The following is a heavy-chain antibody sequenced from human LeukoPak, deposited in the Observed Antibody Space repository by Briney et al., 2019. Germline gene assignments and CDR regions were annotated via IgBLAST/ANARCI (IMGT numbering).Heavy chain of an antibody. J-gene: IGHJ3*02. Sequence: GGSLRLSCAASGFTFSNYWMHWVRQAPGKGLVWVSRIKSDGSRTDYADSVKGRFTISRDNAKNTLYLQMNSLRAEDTAVYYCARGPTAFDIWGQGTMVTVSS. D-gene: IGHD3-16*01. CDR3: ARGPTAFDI. CDR2: IKSDGSRT. CDR1: GFTFSNYW. V-gene: IGHV3-74*01.